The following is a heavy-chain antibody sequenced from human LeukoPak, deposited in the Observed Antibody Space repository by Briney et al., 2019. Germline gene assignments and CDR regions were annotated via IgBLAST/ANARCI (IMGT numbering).Heavy chain of an antibody. CDR3: ARLFSARGGFDY. Sequence: GGSLRLSCAASGFIVSSNYMSWVRQAPGKGLEWVSVIYSGGSTYYADSVKGRFTISRDNSKNTLYLQMNSLRAEDTAVYYCARLFSARGGFDYWGQGTLVTVSS. J-gene: IGHJ4*02. CDR1: GFIVSSNY. V-gene: IGHV3-53*01. CDR2: IYSGGST. D-gene: IGHD2-15*01.